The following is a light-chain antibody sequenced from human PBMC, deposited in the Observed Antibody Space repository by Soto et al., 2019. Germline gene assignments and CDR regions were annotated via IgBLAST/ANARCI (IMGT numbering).Light chain of an antibody. V-gene: IGLV2-8*01. CDR1: NSDVGGYNY. CDR3: SSYAGSNNLL. J-gene: IGLJ2*01. Sequence: SALTQPPSASGSPGQSVTISCTGTNSDVGGYNYVSWYQQHPGKAPKLMIYEVIKRPSGVPDRFSGSKSGNTASLTVSGLQAEDEADYYCSSYAGSNNLLFGGGTKVTVL. CDR2: EVI.